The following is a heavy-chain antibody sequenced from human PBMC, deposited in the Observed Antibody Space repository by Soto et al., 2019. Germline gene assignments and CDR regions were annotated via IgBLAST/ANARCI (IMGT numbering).Heavy chain of an antibody. D-gene: IGHD3-22*01. Sequence: QVQLVQSGAEVKKPGSSVKVSCKASGGTFSSYAISWVRQAPGQGLEWMGGIIPIFRTANYAQKFEGRVTITADESTSTADIELSSLKSEDRAVYYCARDARSGDYYDGSGYPPDGIWFDPWGQGSLVTVSS. V-gene: IGHV1-69*01. CDR2: IIPIFRTA. CDR1: GGTFSSYA. CDR3: ARDARSGDYYDGSGYPPDGIWFDP. J-gene: IGHJ5*02.